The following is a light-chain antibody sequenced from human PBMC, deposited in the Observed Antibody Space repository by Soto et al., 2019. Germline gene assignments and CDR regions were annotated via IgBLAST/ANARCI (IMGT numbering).Light chain of an antibody. V-gene: IGLV2-14*03. CDR1: SSDVGGYNY. CDR2: DVS. Sequence: QSALTQPASVSGSPGQSITISCTGTSSDVGGYNYVSWYQQYPGKAPKLMIYDVSNRPSGVSNRFSGSNSGNTASLTISGLQAEDEADYYCSSYTISSTYVFGNGTKVTVL. J-gene: IGLJ1*01. CDR3: SSYTISSTYV.